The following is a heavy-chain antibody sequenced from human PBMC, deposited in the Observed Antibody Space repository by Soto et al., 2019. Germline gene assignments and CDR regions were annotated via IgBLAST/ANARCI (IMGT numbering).Heavy chain of an antibody. J-gene: IGHJ3*02. Sequence: QVQLVQSETEVRKPGSSVKVSCKASGGTFGSNAISWVRQSPGQGLEWMGNIIPIFGTTKNAQNLQGRVTVTSDESTNTAYMELSSLTSEDTAIYYCAREGYTFGPGAVRGAFDIWGQGTMVTVYS. CDR2: IIPIFGTT. CDR3: AREGYTFGPGAVRGAFDI. V-gene: IGHV1-69*15. D-gene: IGHD1-1*01. CDR1: GGTFGSNA.